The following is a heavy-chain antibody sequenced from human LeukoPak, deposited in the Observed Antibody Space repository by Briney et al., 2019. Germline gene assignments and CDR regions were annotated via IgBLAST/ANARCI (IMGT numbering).Heavy chain of an antibody. CDR1: GVPISSSNW. CDR2: IYHSGST. Sequence: PSGTLSLTCAVSGVPISSSNWRSWVRQPPGKGVEGIGEIYHSGSTNYNPSVKSRVTISVDKSKNQFSLKLSSVTAADTAVYYCARLPRITMNAFDIWGQGTMVTVSS. D-gene: IGHD3-22*01. CDR3: ARLPRITMNAFDI. J-gene: IGHJ3*02. V-gene: IGHV4-4*02.